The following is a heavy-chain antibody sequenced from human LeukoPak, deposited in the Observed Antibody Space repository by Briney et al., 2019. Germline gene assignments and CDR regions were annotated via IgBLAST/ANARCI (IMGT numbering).Heavy chain of an antibody. J-gene: IGHJ4*02. CDR1: GFIFSTYA. CDR2: ISGSAGST. Sequence: GGSLRLSCAASGFIFSTYAMSWVRQAPGKGLEWVSTISGSAGSTNYADSVGGRFTISRDNSKNTLYLQMNSLRAEDTAVYYCAKDASSWRGYYDYWGQGTLVTVSS. V-gene: IGHV3-23*01. CDR3: AKDASSWRGYYDY. D-gene: IGHD6-13*01.